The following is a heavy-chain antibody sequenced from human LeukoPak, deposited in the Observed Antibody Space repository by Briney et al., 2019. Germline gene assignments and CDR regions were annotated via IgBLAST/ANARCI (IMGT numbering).Heavy chain of an antibody. D-gene: IGHD6-6*01. J-gene: IGHJ3*02. CDR2: IYYSGST. CDR1: GGSISSYY. V-gene: IGHV4-59*01. Sequence: SETLSLTCTVSGGSISSYYWSWIRQPPGKGLEWIGYIYYSGSTNYNPSLESRVTISVDTSKNQFSLKLSSVAAADTAVYYCARDSPRGWGSSDASDIWGQGTMVTVSS. CDR3: ARDSPRGWGSSDASDI.